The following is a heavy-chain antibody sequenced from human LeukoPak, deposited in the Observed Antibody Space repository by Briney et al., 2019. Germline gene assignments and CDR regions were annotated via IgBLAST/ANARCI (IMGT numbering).Heavy chain of an antibody. J-gene: IGHJ4*02. CDR1: GFTVSSNY. CDR2: IYSGGST. D-gene: IGHD3-3*01. CDR3: ARDLAIFGVVNNVDY. Sequence: GGSLRLSCAASGFTVSSNYMSWVRQAPGKGLEWVSVIYSGGSTYYADSVKGRFTISRDNSKNTLYPQMNSLRAEDTAVYYCARDLAIFGVVNNVDYWGQGTLVTVSS. V-gene: IGHV3-53*01.